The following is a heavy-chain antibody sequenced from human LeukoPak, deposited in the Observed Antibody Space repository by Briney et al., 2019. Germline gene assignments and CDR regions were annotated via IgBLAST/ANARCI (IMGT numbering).Heavy chain of an antibody. Sequence: GGSLRLSCAASGFTFDDYAMHWVRQAPGKGLEWVSGINWNGGSRGYADSVKGRFTISRDNAKNSLYLQMNSLRAEDTALYYCARSRHSYDSTGFPHYWGQGTLVTVSS. CDR1: GFTFDDYA. V-gene: IGHV3-20*04. D-gene: IGHD3-22*01. CDR2: INWNGGSR. CDR3: ARSRHSYDSTGFPHY. J-gene: IGHJ4*02.